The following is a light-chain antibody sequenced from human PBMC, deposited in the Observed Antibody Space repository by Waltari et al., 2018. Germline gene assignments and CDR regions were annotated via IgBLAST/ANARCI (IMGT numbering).Light chain of an antibody. V-gene: IGLV2-23*02. Sequence: QSALTQSASVPGSPGQSITLSCTGTSRDVGAYNLVSWYQQLPGRAPKLILSGVTKRPSGISDRFSGSKSGNTASLTISGLQSEDEADYYCSSYTQSRTRVFGGGTKLTVL. CDR1: SRDVGAYNL. CDR2: GVT. CDR3: SSYTQSRTRV. J-gene: IGLJ3*02.